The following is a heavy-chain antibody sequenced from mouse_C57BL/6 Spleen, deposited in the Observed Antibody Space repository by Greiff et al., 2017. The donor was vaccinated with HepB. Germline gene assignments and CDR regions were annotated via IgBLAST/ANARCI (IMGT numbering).Heavy chain of an antibody. Sequence: QVHVKQSGAELVRPGTSVKVSCKASGYAFTNYLIEWVKQRPGQGLEWIGVINPGSGGTNYNEKFKGKATLTADKSSSTAYMQLSSLTSEDSAVYFCARDYSNYVGFAYWGQGTLVTVSA. CDR3: ARDYSNYVGFAY. CDR2: INPGSGGT. J-gene: IGHJ3*01. V-gene: IGHV1-54*01. CDR1: GYAFTNYL. D-gene: IGHD2-5*01.